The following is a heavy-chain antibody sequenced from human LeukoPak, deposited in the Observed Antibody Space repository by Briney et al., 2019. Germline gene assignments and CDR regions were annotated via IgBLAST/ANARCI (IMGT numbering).Heavy chain of an antibody. V-gene: IGHV1-69*04. CDR1: GGTFSSYA. CDR3: ARVGWYCSGGSCFDY. J-gene: IGHJ4*02. D-gene: IGHD2-15*01. CDR2: IIPILGIA. Sequence: ASVKVSCKASGGTFSSYAISWVRQAPRQGLEWMGRIIPILGIANYAQKFQGRVTITADKSTSTAYMELSSLRSEDTAVYYCARVGWYCSGGSCFDYWGQGTLVTVSS.